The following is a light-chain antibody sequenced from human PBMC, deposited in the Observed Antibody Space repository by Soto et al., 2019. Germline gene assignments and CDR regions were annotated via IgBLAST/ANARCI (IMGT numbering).Light chain of an antibody. J-gene: IGLJ1*01. CDR2: EVS. CDR1: SSDVGGYNY. CDR3: ASYADPSSLHDV. Sequence: QSVLTQPPSASGSPGQSVTISCTGTSSDVGGYNYVSWYQQHPGKAPKLIIYEVSQRPSGVPDRFSGSKSGNTASLTVSGLRAEDEADYFCASYADPSSLHDVFGTG. V-gene: IGLV2-8*01.